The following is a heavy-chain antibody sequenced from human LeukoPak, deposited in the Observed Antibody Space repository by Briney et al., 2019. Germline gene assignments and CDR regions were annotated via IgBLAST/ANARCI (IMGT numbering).Heavy chain of an antibody. CDR2: IWYDGSNK. V-gene: IGHV3-33*01. D-gene: IGHD3-22*01. CDR3: ARGVDYYENSGTIDY. Sequence: GGSLRLSCAASGFTFSSYSMNWVRQPPGKGLEWVAIIWYDGSNKKYEDSVKGRFTISRDNSKNTLYLQMNSLRAEDTAVYYCARGVDYYENSGTIDYWGQGTLVTVSS. CDR1: GFTFSSYS. J-gene: IGHJ4*02.